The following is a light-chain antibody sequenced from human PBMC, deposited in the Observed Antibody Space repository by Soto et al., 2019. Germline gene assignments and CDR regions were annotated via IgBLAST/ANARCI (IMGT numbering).Light chain of an antibody. CDR3: QQYGSSCWT. CDR2: GAS. Sequence: EIVLTQSPGTLSLSPGERATLSCRASQSVDSSYLAWYQQKPGQAPRLLMYGASNRATGIPDRFSGSGSGTDFTLTISRLEPEDFVVYYCQQYGSSCWTFGQGPKVDIK. V-gene: IGKV3-20*01. J-gene: IGKJ1*01. CDR1: QSVDSSY.